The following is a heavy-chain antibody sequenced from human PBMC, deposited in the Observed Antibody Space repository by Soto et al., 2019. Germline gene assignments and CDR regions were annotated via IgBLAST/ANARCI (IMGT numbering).Heavy chain of an antibody. V-gene: IGHV4-31*03. D-gene: IGHD2-15*01. J-gene: IGHJ4*02. CDR3: ASSPVVAATPPESFDY. Sequence: SETLSLTCTVSGGSISSGGYYWSWIRQHPGKGLEWIGYIYYSGSTYYNPSLKSRVTISVDTSKNQFSLKLSSVTAADTAVYYCASSPVVAATPPESFDYWGQGTLVTVSS. CDR1: GGSISSGGYY. CDR2: IYYSGST.